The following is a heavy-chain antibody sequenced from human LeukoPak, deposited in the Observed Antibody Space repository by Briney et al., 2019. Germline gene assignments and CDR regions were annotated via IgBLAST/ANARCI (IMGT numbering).Heavy chain of an antibody. CDR3: ARKGYSSGWYREGSDAFDI. D-gene: IGHD6-19*01. CDR2: ISAYNGNT. CDR1: GYTFTSYG. J-gene: IGHJ3*02. Sequence: ASVKVSCKASGYTFTSYGISWVRQAPGQGLEWMGWISAYNGNTNYAQELQGRVTMTTDTSTSTAYMELRSLRSDDTAVYYCARKGYSSGWYREGSDAFDIWGQGTMVTVSS. V-gene: IGHV1-18*01.